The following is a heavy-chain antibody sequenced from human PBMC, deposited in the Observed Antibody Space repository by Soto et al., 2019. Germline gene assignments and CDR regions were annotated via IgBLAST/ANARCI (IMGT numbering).Heavy chain of an antibody. CDR1: GYTFTSYD. CDR3: ARGPPVLRYFYWSKTRYNWFDP. D-gene: IGHD3-9*01. Sequence: ASVKVSCKASGYTFTSYDINWVRQATGQGLEWMGWMNPNSGNTGYAQKFQGRVTMTRNTSISTAYMELSSLRSEDTAVYYCARGPPVLRYFYWSKTRYNWFDPWGQGTLVTVSS. V-gene: IGHV1-8*01. CDR2: MNPNSGNT. J-gene: IGHJ5*02.